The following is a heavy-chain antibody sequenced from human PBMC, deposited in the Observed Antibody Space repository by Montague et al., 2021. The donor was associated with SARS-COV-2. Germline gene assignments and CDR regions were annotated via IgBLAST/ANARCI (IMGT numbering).Heavy chain of an antibody. CDR1: GGSISSSSYY. V-gene: IGHV4-39*07. CDR2: IHYSGST. J-gene: IGHJ6*02. CDR3: ARDTRITMIVVVQGYGMDV. Sequence: SETLSLTCTVSGGSISSSSYYWGWIRQPPGKGLEWIGSIHYSGSTYYXXXLKSRVTISVDTSKNQFSLKLSSVTAADTAVYYCARDTRITMIVVVQGYGMDVWGQGTTVTVSS. D-gene: IGHD3-22*01.